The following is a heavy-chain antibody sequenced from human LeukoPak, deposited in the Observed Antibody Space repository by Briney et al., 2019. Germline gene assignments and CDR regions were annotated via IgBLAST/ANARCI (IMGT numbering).Heavy chain of an antibody. V-gene: IGHV3-23*01. CDR3: AKAHVGYSSSWSSFDY. D-gene: IGHD6-13*01. Sequence: PGGSLRLSCAASGFTFSSYAMSWVRQAPGKGLEWVSAISGSGGSTYYADSVKGRFTISRDNSKNTLYLQMNSLRAEDTAVYYCAKAHVGYSSSWSSFDYWGQGTLVTVSS. CDR2: ISGSGGST. J-gene: IGHJ4*02. CDR1: GFTFSSYA.